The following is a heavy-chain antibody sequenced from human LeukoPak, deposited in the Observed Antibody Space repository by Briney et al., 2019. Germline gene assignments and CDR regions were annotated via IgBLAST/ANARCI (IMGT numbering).Heavy chain of an antibody. D-gene: IGHD2-15*01. V-gene: IGHV1-18*01. CDR1: GYTFTSYG. Sequence: GASVKVSFNASGYTFTSYGISWVRQAPGQGLEWMGWISAYNGNTNYAQKPQGRVTMTTDTSTSTAYLELRSLRSDDTAVYYCARDCSGGSCYPGYYGMDVWGQGTTVTVSS. CDR3: ARDCSGGSCYPGYYGMDV. J-gene: IGHJ6*02. CDR2: ISAYNGNT.